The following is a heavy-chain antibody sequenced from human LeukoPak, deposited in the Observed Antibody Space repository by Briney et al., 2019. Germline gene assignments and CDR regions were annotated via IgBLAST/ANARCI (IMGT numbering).Heavy chain of an antibody. V-gene: IGHV4-4*02. D-gene: IGHD7-27*01. Sequence: PSGTLSLTCAVSGGSISRSNWWSWVRQPPGKGLEWIGEIYPSGSTNYNPSLKSRVTISVDTSKNQFSLKLSSVTAADTAVYYCAREANWGLPRDYWGQGTLVTVSS. CDR2: IYPSGST. J-gene: IGHJ4*02. CDR3: AREANWGLPRDY. CDR1: GGSISRSNW.